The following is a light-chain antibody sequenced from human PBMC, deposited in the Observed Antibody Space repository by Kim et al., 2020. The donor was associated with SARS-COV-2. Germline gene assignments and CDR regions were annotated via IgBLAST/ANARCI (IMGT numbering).Light chain of an antibody. Sequence: QAVVTQEPSLTVSPGGTLTLTCASSTGAVTSDNYPNWFQQKPGQAPRTLIYSTNVKLSWTPAHFSGSLLSGKAALTLSGVQPEDEADYYCLLYYGGQGVFGGGTQLTVL. CDR3: LLYYGGQGV. CDR2: STN. CDR1: TGAVTSDNY. V-gene: IGLV7-43*01. J-gene: IGLJ3*02.